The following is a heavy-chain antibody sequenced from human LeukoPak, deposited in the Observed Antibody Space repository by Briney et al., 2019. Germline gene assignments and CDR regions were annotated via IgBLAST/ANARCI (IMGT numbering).Heavy chain of an antibody. Sequence: GRSLRLSCAASGFTFSSYGMHWVRQAPGKGLEWVAVISYDGSNKYYADSVEGRFTISRDNSKNTLYLQMNSLRVEDTAVYYCAKGYYADYGDHWGQGTLVTVSS. J-gene: IGHJ4*02. V-gene: IGHV3-30*18. D-gene: IGHD4-17*01. CDR3: AKGYYADYGDH. CDR2: ISYDGSNK. CDR1: GFTFSSYG.